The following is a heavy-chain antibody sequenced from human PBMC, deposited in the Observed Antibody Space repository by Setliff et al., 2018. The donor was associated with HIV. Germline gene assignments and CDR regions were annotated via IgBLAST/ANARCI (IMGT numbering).Heavy chain of an antibody. CDR2: IYTSGST. V-gene: IGHV4-61*02. J-gene: IGHJ5*02. D-gene: IGHD1-1*01. CDR3: ARESDQLNWFDP. CDR1: GGSISSGSYY. Sequence: PSETLSLTCTVSGGSISSGSYYWSWTRQPAGKGLEWIGRIYTSGSTNYNPSLKSRVTISVDTSKNQFSLKLSSVTAADTAVYYCARESDQLNWFDPWGQGTLVTVSS.